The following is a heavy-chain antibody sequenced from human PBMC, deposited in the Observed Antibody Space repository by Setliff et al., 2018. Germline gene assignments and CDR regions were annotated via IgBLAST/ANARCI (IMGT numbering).Heavy chain of an antibody. J-gene: IGHJ4*02. CDR1: GGSISSHY. Sequence: KPSETLSLTCTVSGGSISSHYWSWIRQAPGKGLEWIGYIYYGGSTNYNPSLNSRVAISVDTSKNQFSLKLSSVTAADTALYYCTVYNTGSSKDHYWGQGTPVTVSS. D-gene: IGHD2-8*02. CDR3: TVYNTGSSKDHY. V-gene: IGHV4-59*03. CDR2: IYYGGST.